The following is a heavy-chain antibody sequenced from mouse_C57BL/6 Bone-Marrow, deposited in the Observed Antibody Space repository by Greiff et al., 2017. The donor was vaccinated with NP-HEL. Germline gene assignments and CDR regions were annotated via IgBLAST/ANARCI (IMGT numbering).Heavy chain of an antibody. D-gene: IGHD4-1*01. CDR2: ISSGGSYT. V-gene: IGHV5-6*01. Sequence: EVKLMESGGDLVKPGGSLKLSCAASGFTFSSYGMSWVRQTPDKRLEWVATISSGGSYTYYPDSVKGRFTISRDNAKNTLYLQMSSLKSEDTAMYYCASLGRGDYWGQGTTLTVSS. J-gene: IGHJ2*01. CDR3: ASLGRGDY. CDR1: GFTFSSYG.